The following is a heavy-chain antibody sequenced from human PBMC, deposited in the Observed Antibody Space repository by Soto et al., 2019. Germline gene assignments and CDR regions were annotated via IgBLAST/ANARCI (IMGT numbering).Heavy chain of an antibody. Sequence: EVQLLESGGGLVQPGGSLRLSCAASGFTFSSYAMKWVRQAPGKGLEWVSLIGESGTPTYYADSVKGRFTISRDNSGNTLFLEMYSLRAEDTAVYYCARYIPGLRYYGRDVWGQGTTVTVSS. CDR2: IGESGTPT. CDR3: ARYIPGLRYYGRDV. V-gene: IGHV3-23*01. J-gene: IGHJ6*02. CDR1: GFTFSSYA. D-gene: IGHD2-2*01.